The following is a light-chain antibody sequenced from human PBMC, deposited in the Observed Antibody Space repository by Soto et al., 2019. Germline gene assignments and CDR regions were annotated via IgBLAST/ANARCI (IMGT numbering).Light chain of an antibody. CDR3: QQYGSSGT. J-gene: IGKJ1*01. Sequence: EIVLTPSPGTLSLSPCEGATLSCRASQSVSNNYLAWYQQKPGQAPRPLIYGASNRATGIPDRFSGSGSGTDFTLTISRLEPEDFAVYYCQQYGSSGTFGQGTKVDNK. CDR2: GAS. V-gene: IGKV3-20*01. CDR1: QSVSNNY.